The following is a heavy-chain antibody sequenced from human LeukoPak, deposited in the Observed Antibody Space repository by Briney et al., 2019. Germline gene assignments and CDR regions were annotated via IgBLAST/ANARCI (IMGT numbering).Heavy chain of an antibody. D-gene: IGHD3-22*01. CDR1: GFTVSSNY. Sequence: GGSLRLSCAASGFTVSSNYMSWVRQAPGKGLEWVPVIYSGGSTYYADSVKGRFTISRDNSMNTLYLQMNSLRAEDTAVYYCARGGGYYLFDYWGQGTLVTASS. CDR3: ARGGGYYLFDY. V-gene: IGHV3-66*02. CDR2: IYSGGST. J-gene: IGHJ4*02.